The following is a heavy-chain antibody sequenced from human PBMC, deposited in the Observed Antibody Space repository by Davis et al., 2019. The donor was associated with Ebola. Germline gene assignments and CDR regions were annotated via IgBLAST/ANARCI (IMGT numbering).Heavy chain of an antibody. J-gene: IGHJ6*02. CDR1: GCSISSYY. V-gene: IGHV4-59*01. Sequence: SETLSLTCTVSGCSISSYYWSWIRQPPGKGLEWIGYIYYSGSTNYNPSLKSRVTISVDTSKNQFSLKLSSVTAADTAMYYCARIYGDEIYYYYGMDVWGQGTTVTVSS. CDR2: IYYSGST. D-gene: IGHD4-17*01. CDR3: ARIYGDEIYYYYGMDV.